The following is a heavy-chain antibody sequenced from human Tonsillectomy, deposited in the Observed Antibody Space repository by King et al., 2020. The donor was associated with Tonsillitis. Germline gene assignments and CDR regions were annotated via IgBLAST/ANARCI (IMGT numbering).Heavy chain of an antibody. CDR3: AGVGPQTGSHNTFDH. CDR2: VYHSGST. V-gene: IGHV4-39*07. CDR1: GGSISSGYYY. J-gene: IGHJ4*02. Sequence: QLQESGPGLVKPSETLSLTCTVSGGSISSGYYYWGWIRQPPGKGLEWIGSVYHSGSTYDKPSLKSRVTISVDTSKNHFSLQLTSVTAADTAVYYCAGVGPQTGSHNTFDHGGQGTLVTVSS. D-gene: IGHD1-26*01.